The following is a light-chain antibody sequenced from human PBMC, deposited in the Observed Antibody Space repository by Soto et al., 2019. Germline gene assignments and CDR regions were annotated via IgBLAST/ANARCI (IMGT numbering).Light chain of an antibody. V-gene: IGKV3-15*01. J-gene: IGKJ5*01. CDR2: HAS. CDR1: QSVSSN. Sequence: VMTQSPATLSVSPGERAALSCRASQSVSSNLAWYQQKPGQAPRLLIYHASTRATAVPARFTASGSGTEFTLTISSLQSEDSAVYYCQQYHKWPPITFGQGTRLEIK. CDR3: QQYHKWPPIT.